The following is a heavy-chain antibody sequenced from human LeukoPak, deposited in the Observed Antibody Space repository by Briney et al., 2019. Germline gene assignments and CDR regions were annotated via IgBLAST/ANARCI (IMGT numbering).Heavy chain of an antibody. J-gene: IGHJ4*02. Sequence: SETLSLTCTVSGGSISSYYWTWIRQPAGKGLEWIGRISPSVSTNYNPSLKSRVTMSVDTSRNQFSLNLSSVTAADTAVYYCAKGGIAAADLAYFDYWGQGTLVTVSS. CDR1: GGSISSYY. CDR2: ISPSVST. D-gene: IGHD6-13*01. CDR3: AKGGIAAADLAYFDY. V-gene: IGHV4-4*07.